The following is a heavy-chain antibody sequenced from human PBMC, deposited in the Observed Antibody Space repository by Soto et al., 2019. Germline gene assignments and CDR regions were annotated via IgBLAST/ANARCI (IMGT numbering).Heavy chain of an antibody. V-gene: IGHV3-21*01. D-gene: IGHD1-26*01. CDR2: ISSGGSYI. Sequence: EVQVVESGGGLVQPGGSLRLSCSFTFSKYSMNWVRLATEKGLEWVASISSGGSYIKYADSVKGRFTLSRVNAKNSVSLQMNGLRVDDTAVYFCTRDQGGSYDSWFDPWGEGTLVTVSS. CDR3: TRDQGGSYDSWFDP. J-gene: IGHJ5*02. CDR1: FTFSKYS.